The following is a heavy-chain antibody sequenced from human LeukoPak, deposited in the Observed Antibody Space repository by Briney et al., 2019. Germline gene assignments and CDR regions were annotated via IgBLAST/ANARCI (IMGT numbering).Heavy chain of an antibody. V-gene: IGHV4-59*02. CDR2: IYYTGST. Sequence: SETLSLTCTVSGGSVSDYYWSWIRQSPGKGLEWIGYIYYTGSTSYNPSLRGRVTTSADTSKNQFSLKLSSVTAADTAVYYCASSHLYSSSWYLSGRFDFWGQGTLVTVSS. CDR3: ASSHLYSSSWYLSGRFDF. D-gene: IGHD6-13*01. CDR1: GGSVSDYY. J-gene: IGHJ4*02.